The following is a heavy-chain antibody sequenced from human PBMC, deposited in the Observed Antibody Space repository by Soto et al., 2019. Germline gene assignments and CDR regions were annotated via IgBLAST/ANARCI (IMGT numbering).Heavy chain of an antibody. CDR1: GYTLTRYS. CDR3: AILGTYYFDNSDNYFDF. Sequence: QVQLVQSGAEEMKPGASVKVSCKASGYTLTRYSIHWVRQAPGQRLEWMGWINAGNGNTKFSQKFKGRVTITRDTSASTADMELRGLRSEDTAVYYCAILGTYYFDNSDNYFDFWGQGTLVTVSS. J-gene: IGHJ4*02. D-gene: IGHD3-22*01. V-gene: IGHV1-3*05. CDR2: INAGNGNT.